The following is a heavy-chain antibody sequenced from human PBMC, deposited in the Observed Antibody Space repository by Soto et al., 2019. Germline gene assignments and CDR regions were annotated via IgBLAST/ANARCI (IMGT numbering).Heavy chain of an antibody. D-gene: IGHD2-15*01. CDR1: GGSISSYY. Sequence: ASETLSLTCTVSGGSISSYYWSWIRQPPGKGLEWIGYIYYSGSTNYNPSLKSRVTISVDTSKNQFSLKLSSVTAADTAVYYCARHGGYCSGGSCYQYYYYYYMDVWGKGTTVTVSS. J-gene: IGHJ6*03. CDR3: ARHGGYCSGGSCYQYYYYYYMDV. V-gene: IGHV4-59*08. CDR2: IYYSGST.